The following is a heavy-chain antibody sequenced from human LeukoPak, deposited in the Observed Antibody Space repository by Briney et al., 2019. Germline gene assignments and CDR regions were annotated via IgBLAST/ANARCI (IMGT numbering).Heavy chain of an antibody. D-gene: IGHD2-2*01. CDR3: AKLQSVVIPAAMLGFDY. CDR1: GFTFSSYG. V-gene: IGHV3-23*01. J-gene: IGHJ4*02. CDR2: ISGSGGST. Sequence: PGGSLRLSCAASGFTFSSYGMSWVRQAPGKGLEWGSAISGSGGSTYYADSVKGRFTVSRDNSKNTLYLQMNSLRAEDTAVYYCAKLQSVVIPAAMLGFDYWGQGILVTVSS.